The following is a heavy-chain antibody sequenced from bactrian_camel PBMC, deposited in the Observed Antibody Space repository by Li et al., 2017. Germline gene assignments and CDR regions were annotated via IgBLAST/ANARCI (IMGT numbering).Heavy chain of an antibody. Sequence: DVQLVESGGGVVQPGGSLRLSCGTSGFTFSSNAMIWVRQAPGQGLEWVSGIGSDGYAYYAPSVAGRFTISRDNAKNTVYLQMNSLNPEDTALYYCATAQSGRYSGNWYPAAFDNWGQGTQVTVS. CDR2: IGSDGYA. V-gene: IGHV3S10*01. D-gene: IGHD6*01. CDR1: GFTFSSNA. CDR3: ATAQSGRYSGNWYPAAFDN. J-gene: IGHJ4*01.